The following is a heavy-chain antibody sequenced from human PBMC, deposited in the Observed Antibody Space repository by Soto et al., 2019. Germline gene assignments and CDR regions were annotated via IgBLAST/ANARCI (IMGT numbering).Heavy chain of an antibody. CDR1: GFTFSSYD. J-gene: IGHJ6*02. D-gene: IGHD2-21*02. CDR3: ARAPRGYGGDLVYGMDV. CDR2: IGTAGDT. Sequence: HPGGTLRLSCSASGFTFSSYDMHWVRQDTGKGLEWVSAIGTAGDTYYPGSVKGRFTISRENAKNSLYLQMNSLRAGDTAVYYCARAPRGYGGDLVYGMDVWGQGTTVTVSS. V-gene: IGHV3-13*01.